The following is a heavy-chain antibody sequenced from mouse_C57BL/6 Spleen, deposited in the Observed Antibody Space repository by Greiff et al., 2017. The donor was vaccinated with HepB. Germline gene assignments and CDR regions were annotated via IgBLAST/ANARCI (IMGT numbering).Heavy chain of an antibody. V-gene: IGHV1-82*01. CDR3: ARWGYDYGGTFFDY. CDR2: IYPGDGDT. J-gene: IGHJ2*01. CDR1: GYAFSSSW. Sequence: QVQLQQSGPELVKPGASVKISCKASGYAFSSSWMNWVKQRPGKGLEWIGRIYPGDGDTNYNGKFKGKATLTADKSSSTAYMQRSSLTSEDSAVYFCARWGYDYGGTFFDYWGQGTTLTVSS. D-gene: IGHD2-4*01.